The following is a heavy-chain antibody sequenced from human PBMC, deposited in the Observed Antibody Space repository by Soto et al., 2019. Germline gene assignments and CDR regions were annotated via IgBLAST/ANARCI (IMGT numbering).Heavy chain of an antibody. Sequence: GGSMRLSCTASGFTFSSYVMSWVRQAPGKGLEWVSALSGSSANTYYADSVKGRFTISRDNSKNTLYLQMNSLRAEDTAFYYCAKDKTLSSSWPYYFDYWGQGTLVTVS. V-gene: IGHV3-23*01. CDR1: GFTFSSYV. D-gene: IGHD6-13*01. CDR3: AKDKTLSSSWPYYFDY. CDR2: LSGSSANT. J-gene: IGHJ4*02.